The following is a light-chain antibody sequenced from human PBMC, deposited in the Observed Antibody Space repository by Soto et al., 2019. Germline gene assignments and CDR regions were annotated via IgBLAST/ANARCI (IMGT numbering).Light chain of an antibody. Sequence: QSVLTQPRSVSGSPGQSVTISCTRTSSDVGGYNYVSWYQQHPGKAPKLMIYDVSKRPSGVPDRFSGSKSGNTASLTISGLQAEDEADYYCCSYAGSYTFGVFGGGTKLTVL. V-gene: IGLV2-11*01. CDR3: CSYAGSYTFGV. CDR2: DVS. CDR1: SSDVGGYNY. J-gene: IGLJ3*02.